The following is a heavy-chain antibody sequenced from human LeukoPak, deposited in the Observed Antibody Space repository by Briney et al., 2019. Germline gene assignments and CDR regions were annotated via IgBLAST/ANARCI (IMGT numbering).Heavy chain of an antibody. Sequence: RASVKVSCRASGYTFNTYGITWVRQAPGQGLEWMGWISGYNGKTKYAQKLQDRVTMTTDTSTTTAYMELRSLRSDDTAVYYCARDPTNWIDYWGQGTLVTVSS. D-gene: IGHD1-1*01. CDR2: ISGYNGKT. CDR3: ARDPTNWIDY. V-gene: IGHV1-18*01. J-gene: IGHJ4*02. CDR1: GYTFNTYG.